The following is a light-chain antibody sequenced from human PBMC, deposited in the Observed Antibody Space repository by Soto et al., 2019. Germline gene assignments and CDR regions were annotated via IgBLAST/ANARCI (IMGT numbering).Light chain of an antibody. CDR2: GAS. V-gene: IGKV3-20*01. J-gene: IGKJ5*01. Sequence: EIVLTLSPGTLSLYPGERATLSCRASQSVSSRLAWYQQKPGQAPRLLISGASSRATGIPDRFSGSGSATDFTLTISRLEPEDFALYYCQQYLRSPITFGQRRRPEIK. CDR1: QSVSSR. CDR3: QQYLRSPIT.